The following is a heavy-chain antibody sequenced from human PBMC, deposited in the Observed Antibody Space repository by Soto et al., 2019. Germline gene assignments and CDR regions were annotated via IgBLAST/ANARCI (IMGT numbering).Heavy chain of an antibody. J-gene: IGHJ3*02. V-gene: IGHV3-23*01. CDR3: ATDRLPMGGHDAFHI. D-gene: IGHD2-15*01. Sequence: EVQLLESGGGLVQPGGSLRLSCAASGFTFSSYAMSWVRQSPGKGLEWVSSISGSGGTTYYADSVRGRCTISRDNSKNTLYLQMNSLRADDTAIYYCATDRLPMGGHDAFHIWGQGKMVPVSS. CDR2: ISGSGGTT. CDR1: GFTFSSYA.